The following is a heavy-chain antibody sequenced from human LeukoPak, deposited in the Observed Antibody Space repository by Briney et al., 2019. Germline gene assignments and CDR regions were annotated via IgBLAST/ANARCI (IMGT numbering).Heavy chain of an antibody. Sequence: GGSLRLSCAAPGFTFSNAWMSWVRQAPGKGLEGIGRIKRKSDGGTTDYAAPVKGRFTIPRDDSKNTVYLQMNSLKTEDTAVYYCTTVGLSGYYDSRGYYYFDYWGREPWSPSPQ. D-gene: IGHD3-22*01. CDR2: IKRKSDGGTT. CDR1: GFTFSNAW. V-gene: IGHV3-15*01. CDR3: TTVGLSGYYDSRGYYYFDY. J-gene: IGHJ4*02.